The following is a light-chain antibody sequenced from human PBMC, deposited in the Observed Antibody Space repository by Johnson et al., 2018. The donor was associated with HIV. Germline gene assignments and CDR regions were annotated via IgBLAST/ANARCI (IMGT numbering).Light chain of an antibody. Sequence: QSVLTQPPSVSAAPGQKVSISCSGSSSNIGDNYVSWYQQVPGTAPKLLIYEDTKRPSGIPDRFSGSKSGTSATLAHTGLQTWDEADYYCETWDTSLNVGHVVGTGTKVIVL. V-gene: IGLV1-51*02. CDR3: ETWDTSLNVGHV. J-gene: IGLJ1*01. CDR1: SSNIGDNY. CDR2: EDT.